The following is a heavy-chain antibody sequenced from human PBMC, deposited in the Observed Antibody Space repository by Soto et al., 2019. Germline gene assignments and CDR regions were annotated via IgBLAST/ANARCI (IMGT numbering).Heavy chain of an antibody. D-gene: IGHD2-15*01. J-gene: IGHJ6*02. Sequence: SVKVSCKASGGTFSSYAISWVRQAPGQRLEWMGGIIPIFGTANYAQKFQGRVTITADESTSTAYMELSSLRSEDTAVYYCARVDCSGGSCYYYYGMDVWGQGTTVTVSS. V-gene: IGHV1-69*13. CDR1: GGTFSSYA. CDR2: IIPIFGTA. CDR3: ARVDCSGGSCYYYYGMDV.